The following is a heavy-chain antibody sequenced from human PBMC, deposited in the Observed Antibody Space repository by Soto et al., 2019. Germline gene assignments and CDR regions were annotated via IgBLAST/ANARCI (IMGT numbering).Heavy chain of an antibody. Sequence: PSETLSLTCTVSGGSISSYYWSWIRQPPGKGLEWIGYIYYSGSTNYNPSLKSRVTISVDTSKNQFSLKLSSVTATDTAVYYCEKRSAGTMADSWGQGTLVTVSS. CDR1: GGSISSYY. J-gene: IGHJ4*02. CDR2: IYYSGST. D-gene: IGHD3-10*01. V-gene: IGHV4-59*08. CDR3: EKRSAGTMADS.